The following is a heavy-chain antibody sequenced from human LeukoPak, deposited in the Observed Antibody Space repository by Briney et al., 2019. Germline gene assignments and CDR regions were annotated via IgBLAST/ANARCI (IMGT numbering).Heavy chain of an antibody. D-gene: IGHD6-19*01. CDR2: IKQDGSDK. Sequence: PGGSLRLSCVASGFTFSSYWMAWVRQAPGKGLEWLANIKQDGSDKYYVDSVKGRFTISRDNAKNSLYLQMNNLRVEDTAVYYSARAGYTSGYDYWGQGTLVTVSS. CDR1: GFTFSSYW. J-gene: IGHJ4*02. V-gene: IGHV3-7*01. CDR3: ARAGYTSGYDY.